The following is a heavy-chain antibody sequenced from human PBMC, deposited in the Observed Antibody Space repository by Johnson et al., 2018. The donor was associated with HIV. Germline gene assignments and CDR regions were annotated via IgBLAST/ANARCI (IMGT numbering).Heavy chain of an antibody. D-gene: IGHD1-1*01. Sequence: VQLVESGGGLVQPGGSLRLSCAASGFTFSSYWLSWVRQAPGKGLEWVANIKQDGSEKYYVDSVKGRFTISRDNSKNTLYLQVNSLRPEDTAVYYCATERQAARDIWGQGTMVSVSS. CDR2: IKQDGSEK. J-gene: IGHJ3*02. CDR1: GFTFSSYW. V-gene: IGHV3-7*01. CDR3: ATERQAARDI.